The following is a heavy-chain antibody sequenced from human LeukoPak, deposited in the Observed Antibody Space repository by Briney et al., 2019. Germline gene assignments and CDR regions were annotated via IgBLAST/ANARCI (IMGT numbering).Heavy chain of an antibody. CDR3: AKDRETFSSYGYFDY. J-gene: IGHJ4*02. Sequence: PGGSLRLSCATSGFTFSTYDMHWVRRAPGKGLEWVAHIRYDGLKKRYADSVRGRVTVSRDNSKNTLYLQMNSLRAEDTAVYYCAKDRETFSSYGYFDYWGQGTLVPVSS. V-gene: IGHV3-30*02. D-gene: IGHD2-21*01. CDR1: GFTFSTYD. CDR2: IRYDGLKK.